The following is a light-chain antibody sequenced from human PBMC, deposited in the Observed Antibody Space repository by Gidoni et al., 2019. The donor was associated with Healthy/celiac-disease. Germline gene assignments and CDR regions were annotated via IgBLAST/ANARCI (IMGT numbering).Light chain of an antibody. CDR2: DDR. J-gene: IGLJ3*02. Sequence: SYVLTQPPSVSVAPVQTARITCGGNNIGRKIVHCYQHTPGQAPFLVVYDDRDRPSGIPERFSGSNSGNTATLTISRFEAGDEADYYCEVWDSSSDHWVFGGGTKLTVL. CDR1: NIGRKI. CDR3: EVWDSSSDHWV. V-gene: IGLV3-21*02.